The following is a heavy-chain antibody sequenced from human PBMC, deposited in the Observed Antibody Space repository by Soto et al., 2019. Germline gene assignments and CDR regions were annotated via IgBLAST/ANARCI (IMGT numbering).Heavy chain of an antibody. Sequence: KPSETLSLTCTVSGGSIGNDDYSWSWVRQPPGKGLEWIGYTYHSGTTYYNPSLTSRVTISVDGSNNQFSLKLTSMTAADTAVYYCATVIPATRYFAYWGQGILVTVSS. D-gene: IGHD2-15*01. CDR2: TYHSGTT. V-gene: IGHV4-30-2*01. CDR3: ATVIPATRYFAY. J-gene: IGHJ4*02. CDR1: GGSIGNDDYS.